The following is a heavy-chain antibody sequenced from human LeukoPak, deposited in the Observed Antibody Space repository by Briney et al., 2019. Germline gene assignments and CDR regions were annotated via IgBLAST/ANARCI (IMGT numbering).Heavy chain of an antibody. J-gene: IGHJ4*02. CDR2: IYYSGST. CDR3: ASSRGGITMVH. V-gene: IGHV4-59*01. CDR1: GGSISSYY. Sequence: SETLSLTCTVAGGSISSYYWSWIRQPPGKGLEWIGYIYYSGSTNYNPSLKSRVTISVDTSKNQFSLKLRSVTAADTAVYYCASSRGGITMVHWGQGTLVTVSS. D-gene: IGHD3-10*01.